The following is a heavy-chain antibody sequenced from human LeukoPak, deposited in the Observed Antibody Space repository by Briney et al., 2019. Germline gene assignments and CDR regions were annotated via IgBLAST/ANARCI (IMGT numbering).Heavy chain of an antibody. CDR1: GGSISSYY. CDR3: ARSVGYCSGGSCYAGIFDY. CDR2: IYHSGST. Sequence: SETLSLTCTVSGGSISSYYWSWIRQPPGKGLEWIGYIYHSGSTNYNPSLKSRVTISVDTSKNQFSLKLSSVTAADTAVYYCARSVGYCSGGSCYAGIFDYWGQGTLVTVSS. D-gene: IGHD2-15*01. V-gene: IGHV4-59*01. J-gene: IGHJ4*02.